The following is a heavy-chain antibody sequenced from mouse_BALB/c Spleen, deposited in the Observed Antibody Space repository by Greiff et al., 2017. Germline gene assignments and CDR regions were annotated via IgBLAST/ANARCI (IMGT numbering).Heavy chain of an antibody. D-gene: IGHD2-3*01. V-gene: IGHV5-6-4*01. J-gene: IGHJ2*01. Sequence: EVKLMESGGGLVKPGGSLKLSCAASGFTFSSYTMSWVRQTPEKRLEWVATISSGGSYTYYPDSVKGRFTISRDNAKNTLYLQMSSLKSEDTAMYYCTSIDGYYVDYWGQGTTLTVSS. CDR2: ISSGGSYT. CDR3: TSIDGYYVDY. CDR1: GFTFSSYT.